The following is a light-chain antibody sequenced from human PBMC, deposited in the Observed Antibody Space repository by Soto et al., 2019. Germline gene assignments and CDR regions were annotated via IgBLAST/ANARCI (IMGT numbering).Light chain of an antibody. CDR3: QDYGTSPYT. J-gene: IGKJ2*01. CDR1: QSVRNRY. Sequence: EIVLTQSPGTLSLSPGERATLSCRVSQSVRNRYLAWYQQKPGQAPRLLLYDASSMPSGIPDRFTGSGSGTDFTLSISRLEPEDLAVYYCQDYGTSPYTFGQGNKLEIK. CDR2: DAS. V-gene: IGKV3-20*01.